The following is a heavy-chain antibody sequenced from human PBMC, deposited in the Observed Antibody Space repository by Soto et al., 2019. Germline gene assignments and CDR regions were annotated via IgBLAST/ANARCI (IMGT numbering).Heavy chain of an antibody. D-gene: IGHD6-13*01. CDR2: INHSGST. CDR1: GGSFSGYY. CDR3: VGGSSSWYYFDY. V-gene: IGHV4-34*01. J-gene: IGHJ4*02. Sequence: QVQLQQWGAGLLKPSETLSLTCAVYGGSFSGYYWSWIRQPPGKGLEWIGEINHSGSTNYNPSLKRRGTISVDTSKNQFSLKLSSVTAADTAVYYCVGGSSSWYYFDYWGQGTLVTVSS.